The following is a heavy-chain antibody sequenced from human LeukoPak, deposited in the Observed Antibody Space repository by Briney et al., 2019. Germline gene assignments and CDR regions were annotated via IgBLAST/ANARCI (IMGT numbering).Heavy chain of an antibody. V-gene: IGHV4-4*02. CDR3: ARGGDGYNPVYFDY. CDR1: GGSISSSNW. D-gene: IGHD5-24*01. Sequence: SETLSLTCAVSGGSISSSNWWSWVRQPPGKGLEWIGEIYHSGNTNYNPSLKSRVTISVDKSKNQFSLKLSSVTAADTAVYYCARGGDGYNPVYFDYWGQGTLVTVSS. CDR2: IYHSGNT. J-gene: IGHJ4*02.